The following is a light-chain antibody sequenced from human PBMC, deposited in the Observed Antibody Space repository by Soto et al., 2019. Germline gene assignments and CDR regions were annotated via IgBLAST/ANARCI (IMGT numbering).Light chain of an antibody. Sequence: QPVLTQPASVSGSPGQSITISCTGTSSDVGGYNHVSWYQQHPGKAPQLMIYEVSNRPSGISNRFSGSKSGNTASLTISGLQAEDEADYYCNSYTSSGPYVFGTGTKLTVL. CDR1: SSDVGGYNH. CDR3: NSYTSSGPYV. CDR2: EVS. V-gene: IGLV2-14*01. J-gene: IGLJ1*01.